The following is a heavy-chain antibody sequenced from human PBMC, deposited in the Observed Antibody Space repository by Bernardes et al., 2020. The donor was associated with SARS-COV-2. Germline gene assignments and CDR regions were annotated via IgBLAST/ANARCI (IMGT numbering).Heavy chain of an antibody. D-gene: IGHD3-10*01. CDR1: RFTFSRYE. CDR2: ISSSGSTI. J-gene: IGHJ6*02. CDR3: ASRKRPGSYYYYYGMDV. V-gene: IGHV3-48*03. Sequence: GGILIPSSAASRFTFSRYEMNLVRTAPGKGLEWVSYISSSGSTIYYADSVKGRFTISRDNAKNSLYLQMNSLRAEDTAVYYCASRKRPGSYYYYYGMDVWGQGTTVTVSS.